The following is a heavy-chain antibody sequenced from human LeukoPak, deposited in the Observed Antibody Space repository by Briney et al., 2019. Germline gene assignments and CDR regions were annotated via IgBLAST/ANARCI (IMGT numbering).Heavy chain of an antibody. CDR3: AHIPLLEYSSSWYYFDY. CDR2: IYWDDDK. D-gene: IGHD6-13*01. CDR1: GFSLSTSGVG. J-gene: IGHJ4*02. Sequence: ESGPTLVNPTQTLTLTCTFSGFSLSTSGVGVGWIRQPPGKALEWLALIYWDDDKRYSPSLKSRLTITKDTSKNQVVLTMTNMDPVDTATYYCAHIPLLEYSSSWYYFDYWGQGTLVTVSS. V-gene: IGHV2-5*02.